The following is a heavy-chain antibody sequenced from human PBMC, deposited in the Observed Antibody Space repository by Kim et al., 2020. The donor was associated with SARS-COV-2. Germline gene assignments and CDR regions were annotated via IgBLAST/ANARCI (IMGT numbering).Heavy chain of an antibody. Sequence: SKYYADSVKGRFTISRDNAKNTLYLKMNSLRAEDTAVYYCARESTGTLAGWGQGTLVTVSS. J-gene: IGHJ4*02. D-gene: IGHD1-1*01. CDR2: SK. V-gene: IGHV3-53*01. CDR3: ARESTGTLAG.